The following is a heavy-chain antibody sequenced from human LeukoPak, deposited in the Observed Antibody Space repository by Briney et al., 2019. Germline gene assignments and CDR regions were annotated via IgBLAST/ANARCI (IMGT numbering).Heavy chain of an antibody. CDR2: IKQDGSQE. Sequence: GGSLRLSCAASRITLSTYWMSWVRQAPGKGLEWVAHIKQDGSQEYYVDSVKGRFTISRDSAKNSLYLQMNSLRAEDTAVYYCTTHLTNHLLREAIFGVVPGYGMDVWGQGTTVTVSS. CDR3: TTHLTNHLLREAIFGVVPGYGMDV. J-gene: IGHJ6*02. V-gene: IGHV3-7*01. D-gene: IGHD3-3*01. CDR1: RITLSTYW.